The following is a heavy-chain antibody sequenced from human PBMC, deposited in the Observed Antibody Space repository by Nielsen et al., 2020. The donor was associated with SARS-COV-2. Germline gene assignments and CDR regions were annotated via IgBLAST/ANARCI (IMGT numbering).Heavy chain of an antibody. V-gene: IGHV3-33*01. J-gene: IGHJ6*02. CDR2: IWYDGSNK. Sequence: VRQATGKGLEWVAVIWYDGSNKYYADSVKGRFTISRDNSKNTLYLQMNSLRAEDTAVYYCARVHDYYYYYGMDVWGQGTTVTVSS. CDR3: ARVHDYYYYYGMDV.